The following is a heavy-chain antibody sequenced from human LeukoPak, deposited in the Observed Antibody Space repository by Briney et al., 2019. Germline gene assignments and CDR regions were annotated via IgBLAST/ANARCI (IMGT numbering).Heavy chain of an antibody. D-gene: IGHD6-19*01. J-gene: IGHJ4*02. CDR1: DSDFTSVV. CDR3: ARAGSGSGWYFDY. Sequence: ASVNVSCKASDSDFTSVVITWVRRAPDQGLEWMGWINPYNGNTRYAQKFQGRVAMTTDTSTTTAYMELRGLRFNDTAVYYCARAGSGSGWYFDYWGQGTLVTVSS. V-gene: IGHV1-18*01. CDR2: INPYNGNT.